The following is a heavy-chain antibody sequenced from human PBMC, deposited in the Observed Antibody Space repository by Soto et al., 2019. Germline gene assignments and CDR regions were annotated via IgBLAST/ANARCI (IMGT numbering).Heavy chain of an antibody. CDR1: GYTFTSYY. J-gene: IGHJ3*02. CDR2: INPSGGST. CDR3: ARTIYYYSSGYYYFAYQDHPNDVFDI. D-gene: IGHD3-22*01. Sequence: ASVKVSCKASGYTFTSYYMHWVRQAPGQGLEKMGIINPSGGSTSYAQKFQGRVTMTRDTSTSTVYMELSSLRSEDTAVYYCARTIYYYSSGYYYFAYQDHPNDVFDISGQGTMVPVSS. V-gene: IGHV1-46*03.